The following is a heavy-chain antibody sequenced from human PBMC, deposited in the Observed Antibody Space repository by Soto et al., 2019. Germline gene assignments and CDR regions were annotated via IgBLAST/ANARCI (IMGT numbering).Heavy chain of an antibody. J-gene: IGHJ6*02. V-gene: IGHV4-4*02. Sequence: PSETLSLTCAVSGGSISSSNWWSWVRQPPGKGLEWIGEIYHSGSTNYNPSLKSRVTISVDKSKNQFSLKLSSVTAADTAVHYCARAASYGDYYYYYGMDVWGQGTTVTVSS. CDR2: IYHSGST. CDR3: ARAASYGDYYYYYGMDV. D-gene: IGHD4-17*01. CDR1: GGSISSSNW.